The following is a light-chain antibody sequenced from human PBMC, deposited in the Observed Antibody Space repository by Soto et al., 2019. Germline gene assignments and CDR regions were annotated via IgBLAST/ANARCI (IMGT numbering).Light chain of an antibody. CDR2: GAS. CDR3: QQYGSSPPNT. J-gene: IGKJ2*01. CDR1: QRLSSGY. V-gene: IGKV3-20*01. Sequence: EIVLTQSPGTLSLSPGERATLSCRASQRLSSGYLAWYRQKPGQAPRLLIYGASSRAAGIPDRFSGSGSGTDFTLTISRLEPEDFAVYYCQQYGSSPPNTFGQGTKLEIK.